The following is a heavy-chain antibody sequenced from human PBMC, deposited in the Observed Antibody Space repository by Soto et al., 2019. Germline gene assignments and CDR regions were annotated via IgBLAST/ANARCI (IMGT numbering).Heavy chain of an antibody. CDR1: GFTFSSYG. V-gene: IGHV3-30*18. CDR2: ISYDGSNK. CDR3: AKDPRGLNYGMGV. J-gene: IGHJ6*02. Sequence: VQLVESGGGVVQPGRSLRLSCAASGFTFSSYGMHWVRQAPGKGLEWVAVISYDGSNKYYADSVKGRFTVSRDNSKNTLYLQMNSLRADDTAVYYCAKDPRGLNYGMGVWGQGTTVIVSS.